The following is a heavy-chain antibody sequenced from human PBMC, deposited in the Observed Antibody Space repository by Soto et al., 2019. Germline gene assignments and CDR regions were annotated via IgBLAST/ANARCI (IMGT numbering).Heavy chain of an antibody. D-gene: IGHD3-22*01. J-gene: IGHJ5*02. V-gene: IGHV1-18*01. CDR2: ISAYNGNT. CDR1: GFTFSSYS. Sequence: GGSLRLSCAASGFTFSSYSLNWVRQAPGQGLEWMGWISAYNGNTNYAQKLQGRVTMTTDTSTSTAYMELRSLRSDDTAVYYCARVKGSGYHNWFDPWGQGTLVTVSS. CDR3: ARVKGSGYHNWFDP.